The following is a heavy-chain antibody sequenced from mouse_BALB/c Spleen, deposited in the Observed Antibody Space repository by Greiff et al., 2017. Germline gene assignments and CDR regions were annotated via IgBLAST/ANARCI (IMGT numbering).Heavy chain of an antibody. V-gene: IGHV5-9*03. CDR1: GFTFSSYT. CDR2: ISSGGGNT. D-gene: IGHD2-3*01. CDR3: ARYDGSAMDY. Sequence: VQVVESGGGLVKPGGSLKLSCAASGFTFSSYTMSWVRQTPEKRLEWVATISSGGGNTYYPDSVKGRFTISRDNAKNNLYLQMSSLRSEDTALYYCARYDGSAMDYWGQGTSVTVSS. J-gene: IGHJ4*01.